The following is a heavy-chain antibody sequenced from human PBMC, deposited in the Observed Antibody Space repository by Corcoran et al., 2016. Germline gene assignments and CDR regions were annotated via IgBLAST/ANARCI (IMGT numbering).Heavy chain of an antibody. V-gene: IGHV4-4*07. D-gene: IGHD3-10*01. Sequence: QVQLQESGPGLVKPSETLSLTCTVSGGSISSYYWSWIRQPAGKGLEWIGRIYTSESTNYNPSLKSRVTMSVDTSKNQFSLKLSSVPAADTAVYYWAGGGRVRGRHDGMDVWGQGTTVTVSS. CDR1: GGSISSYY. CDR2: IYTSEST. CDR3: AGGGRVRGRHDGMDV. J-gene: IGHJ6*02.